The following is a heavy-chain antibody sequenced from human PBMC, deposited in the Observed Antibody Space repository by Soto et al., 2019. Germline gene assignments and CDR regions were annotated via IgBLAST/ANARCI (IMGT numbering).Heavy chain of an antibody. D-gene: IGHD6-13*01. J-gene: IGHJ6*02. CDR2: INHSGST. Sequence: QVQLQQWGAGLLKPSETLSLTCAVYGGSFSGYYWSWIRQPPGKGLEWIGEINHSGSTNYNPSLKSRDTISVDTSKNQFSLKLSSVTAADTAVYYCAILGSNYYYGMDVWGQGTTVTVSS. CDR3: AILGSNYYYGMDV. CDR1: GGSFSGYY. V-gene: IGHV4-34*01.